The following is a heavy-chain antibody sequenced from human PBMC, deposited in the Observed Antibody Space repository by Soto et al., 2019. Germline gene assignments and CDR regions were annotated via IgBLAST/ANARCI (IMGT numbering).Heavy chain of an antibody. CDR3: VKERSGHSYADS. CDR1: GFTFSNYD. Sequence: EVQLLEAGGGLVQPGGSLRLSCAASGFTFSNYDMSWLRQPPGKGLEWVSDISGSGDRTYYADSVKGRFTISRDNSKNTLYLQMNSLRAEDSAVYYCVKERSGHSYADSWGQGTLVTVSS. V-gene: IGHV3-23*01. J-gene: IGHJ4*02. CDR2: ISGSGDRT. D-gene: IGHD5-18*01.